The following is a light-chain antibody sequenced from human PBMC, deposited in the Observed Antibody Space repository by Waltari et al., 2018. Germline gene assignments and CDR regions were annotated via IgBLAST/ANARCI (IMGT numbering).Light chain of an antibody. CDR1: SSDLGGYNY. CDR3: SSYIDSSTLEL. J-gene: IGLJ2*01. Sequence: QSALTQPASVSGSPGQSITISCTGTSSDLGGYNYVSSYQQVPGKAPKLIIYDVSNRPSGVSSRFSGSKSGNTASLTISGLQAEDEANYYCSSYIDSSTLELFGGGTSLTVL. CDR2: DVS. V-gene: IGLV2-14*03.